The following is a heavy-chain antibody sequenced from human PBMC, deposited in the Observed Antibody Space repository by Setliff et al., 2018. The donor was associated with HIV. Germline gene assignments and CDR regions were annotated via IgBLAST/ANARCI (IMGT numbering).Heavy chain of an antibody. Sequence: SETLSLTCTVSGGSISSGSYYWNWIRQPAGKGLEWIGRIYASGRTNYNPSLESRVTISLDTSKNQFSLKLNSVTAADTAVYYCAREDYYDSSGYAFEIWGQGTMVTVSS. CDR2: IYASGRT. J-gene: IGHJ3*02. CDR3: AREDYYDSSGYAFEI. V-gene: IGHV4-61*02. CDR1: GGSISSGSYY. D-gene: IGHD3-22*01.